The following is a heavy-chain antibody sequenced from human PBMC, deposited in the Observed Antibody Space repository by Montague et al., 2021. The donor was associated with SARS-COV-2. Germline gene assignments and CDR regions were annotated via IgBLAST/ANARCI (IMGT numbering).Heavy chain of an antibody. J-gene: IGHJ6*02. CDR3: ARGPMYEEIGGVMVTLYYYAMAV. Sequence: SETLSLTCAVYAGSFSDYYWSWIRQSPGKGLEWIGEINQNGSTNYNPSLKSRLIISVGTSKKQFSLNLTSVTAADTAVYYCARGPMYEEIGGVMVTLYYYAMAVWGQGTTVTVSS. V-gene: IGHV4-34*01. CDR1: AGSFSDYY. D-gene: IGHD3-16*01. CDR2: INQNGST.